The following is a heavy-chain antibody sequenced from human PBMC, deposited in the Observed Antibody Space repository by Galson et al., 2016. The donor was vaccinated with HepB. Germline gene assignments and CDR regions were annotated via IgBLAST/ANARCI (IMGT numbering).Heavy chain of an antibody. CDR3: TTDSDCSRTSCPPAPNYYYGLDV. J-gene: IGHJ6*02. V-gene: IGHV5-51*03. CDR2: IYPDDSGT. D-gene: IGHD2-2*01. CDR1: GYAFAGYW. Sequence: QSGAEVKKPGESLKISCEGSGYAFAGYWIGWVRQMPGEGLEWMGIIYPDDSGTRYSPSFLGRVTFPVDKSISTAYLQWNSLQTEDTAVYYCTTDSDCSRTSCPPAPNYYYGLDVWGQGTTVTVSS.